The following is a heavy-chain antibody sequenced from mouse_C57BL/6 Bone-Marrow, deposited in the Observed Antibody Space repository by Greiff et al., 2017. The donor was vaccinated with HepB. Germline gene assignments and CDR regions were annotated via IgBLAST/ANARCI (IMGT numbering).Heavy chain of an antibody. D-gene: IGHD3-2*02. J-gene: IGHJ2*01. CDR2: INPSNGGT. CDR1: GYTLPSYW. Sequence: VQLQQPGPELVKPGASVKLSCKASGYTLPSYWMHCVNQRPGQGLEWIGNINPSNGGTNYNEKFKRKATLTVDKSSSTAYMQLSSLTSEDSAVYYCAREDSSGPFDYWGQGTTPTVSS. V-gene: IGHV1-53*01. CDR3: AREDSSGPFDY.